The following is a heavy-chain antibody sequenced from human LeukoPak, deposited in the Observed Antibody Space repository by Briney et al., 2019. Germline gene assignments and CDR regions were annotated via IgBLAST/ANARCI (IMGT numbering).Heavy chain of an antibody. J-gene: IGHJ4*02. D-gene: IGHD3-10*01. CDR1: GFTFSDYY. CDR3: ARHTPYGSGSYYRFPLDY. CDR2: IYYSGST. V-gene: IGHV4-59*08. Sequence: GSLRLSCAASGFTFSDYYMSWIRQPPGKGLEWIGYIYYSGSTNYNPSLKSRVTISVDTSKNQFSLKLSSVTAADTAVYYCARHTPYGSGSYYRFPLDYWGQGTLVTVSS.